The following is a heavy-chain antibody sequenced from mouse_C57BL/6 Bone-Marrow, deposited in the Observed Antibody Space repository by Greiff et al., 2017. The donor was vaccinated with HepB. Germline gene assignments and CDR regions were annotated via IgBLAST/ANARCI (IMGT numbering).Heavy chain of an antibody. CDR1: GYTFTSYG. J-gene: IGHJ3*01. D-gene: IGHD3-3*01. CDR2: IYPRSGNT. CDR3: ARERGGLRAF. Sequence: QVQLKESGAELARPGASVKLSCKASGYTFTSYGISWVKQRTGQGLEWIGEIYPRSGNTYYNEKFKGKATLTADKSSSTAYMELRSLTSEVSAVYVCARERGGLRAFWGQGALFTVS. V-gene: IGHV1-81*01.